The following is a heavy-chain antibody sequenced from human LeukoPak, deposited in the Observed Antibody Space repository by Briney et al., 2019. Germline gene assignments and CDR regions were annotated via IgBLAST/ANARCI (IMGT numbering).Heavy chain of an antibody. V-gene: IGHV3-9*01. D-gene: IGHD1-26*01. CDR3: AKDIGLVGSTAFDI. CDR1: GFTFDDDA. J-gene: IGHJ3*02. CDR2: ISWNSGSI. Sequence: GGSLRLSCAASGFTFDDDAMHWVRQAPGKGLEWVSGISWNSGSIGYADSVKGRFTISRDNAKNSLYLQMNSLRAEDTALYYCAKDIGLVGSTAFDIWGQGTMVTVSS.